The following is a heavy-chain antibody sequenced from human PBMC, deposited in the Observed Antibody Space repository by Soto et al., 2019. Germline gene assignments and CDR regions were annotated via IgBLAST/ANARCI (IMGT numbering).Heavy chain of an antibody. D-gene: IGHD5-18*01. J-gene: IGHJ6*02. CDR2: ISNDGRNK. Sequence: PGGSLRLSCAASGVTFSSYSMHWVRQTPGKGLEWVAVISNDGRNKYYADSVKGRLTISRDNSQNTLYLQMNSLRAEDTAVYYCARGDVDTAKDYRTKDAYGMDVWGQGTTVTVSS. CDR1: GVTFSSYS. CDR3: ARGDVDTAKDYRTKDAYGMDV. V-gene: IGHV3-30*04.